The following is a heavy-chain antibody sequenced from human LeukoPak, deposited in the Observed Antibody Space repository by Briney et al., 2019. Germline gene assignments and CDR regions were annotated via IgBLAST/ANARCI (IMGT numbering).Heavy chain of an antibody. CDR2: IYYSGST. CDR1: GGSISSYY. J-gene: IGHJ4*02. D-gene: IGHD5-24*01. CDR3: ASSPRMATSHFDY. Sequence: SETLSLTCSVSGGSISSYYWSWIRQPPGKGLEWIGYIYYSGSTNYNPSLKSRVTISVDTSKNQFSLKLSSVTAADTAVYFCASSPRMATSHFDYWGQGTLVTVSS. V-gene: IGHV4-59*08.